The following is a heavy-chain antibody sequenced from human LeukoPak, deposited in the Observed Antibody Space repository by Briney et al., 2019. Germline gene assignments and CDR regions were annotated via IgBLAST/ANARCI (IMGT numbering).Heavy chain of an antibody. CDR1: GDSVSSNSAA. CDR2: TYYMSKWYN. Sequence: LQTLSLTCAISGDSVSSNSAAWHWSRQSPSRGLEWRGRTYYMSKWYNDYAVSVKSHLTINPDPSKNQFSLQLTSLPPEDTAVHYCARDWTGVDAFHIWGQGTMVTVSS. J-gene: IGHJ3*02. D-gene: IGHD3/OR15-3a*01. V-gene: IGHV6-1*01. CDR3: ARDWTGVDAFHI.